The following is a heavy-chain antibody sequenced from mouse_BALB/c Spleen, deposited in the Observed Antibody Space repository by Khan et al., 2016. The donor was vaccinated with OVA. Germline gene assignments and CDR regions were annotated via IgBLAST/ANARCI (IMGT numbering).Heavy chain of an antibody. D-gene: IGHD2-2*01. CDR3: ARGCFGNDEFAY. V-gene: IGHV1S132*01. J-gene: IGHJ3*01. CDR2: IFPGTGTT. CDR1: GYTFTSYW. Sequence: QVQLQQPGAELVKPGASVKLSCKTSGYTFTSYWIQWVKQRPGQGLGWIGQIFPGTGTTYYNENFKGKATLTVDTSSNTAYLQFSSLTSEDAAVYFCARGCFGNDEFAYGGQGTLVTVSP.